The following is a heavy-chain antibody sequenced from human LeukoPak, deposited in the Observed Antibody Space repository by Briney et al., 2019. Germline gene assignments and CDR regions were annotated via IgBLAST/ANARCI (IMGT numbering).Heavy chain of an antibody. J-gene: IGHJ4*02. D-gene: IGHD3-10*01. CDR2: ISGSGGST. CDR1: GFTFSSYA. CDR3: ARIRVRGVGIDY. Sequence: GGSLRLSCAASGFTFSSYAMSWVRQAPGKGLEWVSAISGSGGSTYYADSVKGRFTISRDNAKNSLYLQMNSLRAEDTAVYYCARIRVRGVGIDYWGQGTLVTVSS. V-gene: IGHV3-23*01.